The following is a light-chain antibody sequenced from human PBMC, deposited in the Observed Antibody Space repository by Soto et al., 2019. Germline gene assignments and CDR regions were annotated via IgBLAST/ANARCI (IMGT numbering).Light chain of an antibody. CDR3: QQYGNSPQT. Sequence: EIVLTQSPGTLSLSPGERATLSCRASQSVSSSYLAWYQQKPGQAPRLLIYDASNRATGIPARFSGSGSGTDFTLTISSLEPEDFAVYYCQQYGNSPQTFGQGTKVDI. CDR2: DAS. J-gene: IGKJ1*01. V-gene: IGKV3-20*01. CDR1: QSVSSSY.